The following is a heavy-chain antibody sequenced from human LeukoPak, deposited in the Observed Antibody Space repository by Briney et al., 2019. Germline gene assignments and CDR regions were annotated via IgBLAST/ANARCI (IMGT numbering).Heavy chain of an antibody. J-gene: IGHJ4*02. D-gene: IGHD6-19*01. V-gene: IGHV1-69*13. Sequence: SVKVSCKASGYTFTGYYMHWVRQAPGQGLEWMGGIIPIFGTTNYAQKFQGRVTITADESTSTAYMELNSLRSEDTAVYYCATSLPVAGTFDYWGQGTLVTVSS. CDR3: ATSLPVAGTFDY. CDR2: IIPIFGTT. CDR1: GYTFTGYY.